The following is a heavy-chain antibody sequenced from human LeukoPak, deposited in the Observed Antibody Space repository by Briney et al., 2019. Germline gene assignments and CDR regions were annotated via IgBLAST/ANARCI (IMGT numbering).Heavy chain of an antibody. J-gene: IGHJ4*02. Sequence: SETLSLTCTVSGGSISSYYWSWIRQPPGKGLEWIGYIYYSGSTNYNPSLKSRVTISVDTSKNQFSLKLSSVTAADTAVYYCARGGDGYNVHWGQGTLVTVSS. CDR3: ARGGDGYNVH. CDR1: GGSISSYY. V-gene: IGHV4-59*01. D-gene: IGHD5-24*01. CDR2: IYYSGST.